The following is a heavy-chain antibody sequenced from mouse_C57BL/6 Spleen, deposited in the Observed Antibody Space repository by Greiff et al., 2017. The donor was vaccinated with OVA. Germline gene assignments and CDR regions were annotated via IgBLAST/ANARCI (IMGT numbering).Heavy chain of an antibody. V-gene: IGHV3-1*01. Sequence: EVKLVESGPGMVKPSQSLSLTCTVTGYSITSGYDWHWIRHFPGNKLEWMGYISYSGSTNYNPSLKSRISITHDTSKNHFFLKLNSVTTEDTATYYCARGWDYYGSSYYFDYWGQGTTLTVSS. CDR2: ISYSGST. CDR3: ARGWDYYGSSYYFDY. CDR1: GYSITSGYD. J-gene: IGHJ2*01. D-gene: IGHD1-1*01.